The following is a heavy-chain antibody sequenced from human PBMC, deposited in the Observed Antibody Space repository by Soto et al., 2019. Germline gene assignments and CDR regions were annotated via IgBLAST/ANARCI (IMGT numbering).Heavy chain of an antibody. CDR3: AIYYGDTQGEVAL. J-gene: IGHJ6*02. V-gene: IGHV3-30*03. Sequence: LVESGGGVVQPGTSLRLSCAASGFPFTDYGMHWVRQATGKGLEWWAVISYDGVNKYYADSVKGRFTISRDNSKSTLYLQMGSLRAEDTAVYHCAIYYGDTQGEVALWVHGTTVTVS. D-gene: IGHD4-17*01. CDR1: GFPFTDYG. CDR2: ISYDGVNK.